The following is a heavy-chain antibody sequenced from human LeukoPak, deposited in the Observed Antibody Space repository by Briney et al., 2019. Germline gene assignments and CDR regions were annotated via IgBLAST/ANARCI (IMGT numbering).Heavy chain of an antibody. CDR3: ARAPGTVTLDY. Sequence: GGSLRLSCAASGFTFSSYAMSWVRQAPGKGLEWVSSISSSSSYIYYADSVKGRFTISRDNAKNSLYLQMNSLRAEDTAVYYCARAPGTVTLDYWGQGTLVTVSS. CDR2: ISSSSSYI. J-gene: IGHJ4*02. CDR1: GFTFSSYA. V-gene: IGHV3-21*01. D-gene: IGHD4-11*01.